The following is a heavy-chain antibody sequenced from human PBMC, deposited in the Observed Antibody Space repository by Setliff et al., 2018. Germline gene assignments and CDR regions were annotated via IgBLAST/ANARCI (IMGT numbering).Heavy chain of an antibody. CDR1: RDSFTNYW. D-gene: IGHD2-2*01. Sequence: PGESLKISCKESRDSFTNYWIIWVRQVPGKGLEWMGMIFPADADTRYNPSFKGQVTMSLDRSITTAYPQWDSLKASDTAIYYCAQKHQRASWAFDPWGRGTLVTVSS. CDR3: AQKHQRASWAFDP. V-gene: IGHV5-51*01. CDR2: IFPADADT. J-gene: IGHJ5*02.